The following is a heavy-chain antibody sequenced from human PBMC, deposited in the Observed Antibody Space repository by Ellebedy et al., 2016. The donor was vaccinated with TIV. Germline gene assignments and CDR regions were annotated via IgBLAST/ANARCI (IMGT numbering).Heavy chain of an antibody. CDR1: GLTFSSYA. J-gene: IGHJ4*02. CDR3: AKIRAQWEPLDY. V-gene: IGHV3-23*01. CDR2: ISGGSIDT. D-gene: IGHD1-26*01. Sequence: GGSLRLXXAASGLTFSSYAMSWVRQAPGKGLEWVSGISGGSIDTYYADSVKGRFTISRDNSKNTLYLQMNSLRVEDTAVYYCAKIRAQWEPLDYWGQGTLVTASS.